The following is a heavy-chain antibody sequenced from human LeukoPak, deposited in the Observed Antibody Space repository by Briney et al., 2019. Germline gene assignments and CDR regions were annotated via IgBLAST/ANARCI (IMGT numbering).Heavy chain of an antibody. CDR3: TTGGSG. Sequence: GGSLRLSCAASGFSFRSYSMSWVRQAPGKGLEWVGRIKSKTDGETTDYVAPVKGRFTISRDDSKNTLYLQMNSLKTEDTAVYYCTTGGSGWGQGTTVTVSS. D-gene: IGHD6-19*01. CDR1: GFSFRSYS. CDR2: IKSKTDGETT. J-gene: IGHJ6*02. V-gene: IGHV3-15*01.